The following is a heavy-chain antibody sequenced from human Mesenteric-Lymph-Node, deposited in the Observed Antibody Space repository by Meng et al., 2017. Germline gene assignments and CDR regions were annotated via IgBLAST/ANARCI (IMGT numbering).Heavy chain of an antibody. J-gene: IGHJ4*02. V-gene: IGHV3-15*01. CDR3: AWDDRAKFDY. CDR2: IKNKRDGETS. Sequence: EVQVGGFGGGLVPAGGYLRLSCTASGFTFSSYAMSWVRQAPGKGLEWVGHIKNKRDGETSDYSTPVKGRFTISRDDSTNTLYLQMNNLKIEDTAVYYCAWDDRAKFDYWGRGTLVTVSS. D-gene: IGHD5-18*01. CDR1: GFTFSSYA.